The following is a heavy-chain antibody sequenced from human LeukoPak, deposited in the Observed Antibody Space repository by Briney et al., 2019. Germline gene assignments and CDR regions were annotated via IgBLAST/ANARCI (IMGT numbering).Heavy chain of an antibody. CDR3: AGLVGRYSSGLYYYYFDY. D-gene: IGHD3-22*01. V-gene: IGHV4-4*02. Sequence: SETLSLTCTVSGDSINSLDLWSWVRQPPGKGLGWIGEMYLSGTTHSNPSVKSRVTISIDKSKNQFFLNLSSVTAADTAVYYCAGLVGRYSSGLYYYYFDYWGQGTLVTVSS. J-gene: IGHJ4*02. CDR1: GDSINSLDL. CDR2: MYLSGTT.